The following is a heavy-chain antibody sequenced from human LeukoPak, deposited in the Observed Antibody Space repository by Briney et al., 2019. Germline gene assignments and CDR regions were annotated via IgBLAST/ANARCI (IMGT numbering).Heavy chain of an antibody. CDR2: ISGSGGST. CDR1: GFTFSSYA. J-gene: IGHJ4*02. Sequence: GGSLRLSCAASGFTFSSYAMSWVRQAPGKGLEWVSAISGSGGSTYYADSVKGRSTISRDNSKNTLYLQMNSLRAEDTAVYYCAKGGPVTEVAYYFDYWGQGTLVTVSS. CDR3: AKGGPVTEVAYYFDY. D-gene: IGHD4-23*01. V-gene: IGHV3-23*01.